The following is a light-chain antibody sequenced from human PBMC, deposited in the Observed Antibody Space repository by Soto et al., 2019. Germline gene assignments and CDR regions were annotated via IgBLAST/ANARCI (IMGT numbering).Light chain of an antibody. CDR2: GAS. V-gene: IGKV3-15*01. CDR1: QSVSSN. J-gene: IGKJ4*01. CDR3: QQYNNLPST. Sequence: EIVMTQSPATLSVSPGERATLSCRASQSVSSNLAWYQQKPGQAPRLLIYGASTRATGIPARFSGSGSGTEFTLTISSLQSEDFAVYYCQQYNNLPSTFGGGTKVEIK.